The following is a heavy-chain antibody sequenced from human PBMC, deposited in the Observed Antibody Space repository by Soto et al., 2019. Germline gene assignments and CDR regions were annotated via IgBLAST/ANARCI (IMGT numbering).Heavy chain of an antibody. CDR1: GFTFSSYW. V-gene: IGHV3-74*01. CDR3: ARDRISIAAAGTGGGPNYYYYGMDV. J-gene: IGHJ6*02. Sequence: GGSLRLSCAASGFTFSSYWMHWVRQAPGKGLVWVSRINSDGSSTSYADSVKGRFTISRDNAKNTLYLQMNSLRAEGTAVYYCARDRISIAAAGTGGGPNYYYYGMDVWGQGTTVTVSS. CDR2: INSDGSST. D-gene: IGHD6-13*01.